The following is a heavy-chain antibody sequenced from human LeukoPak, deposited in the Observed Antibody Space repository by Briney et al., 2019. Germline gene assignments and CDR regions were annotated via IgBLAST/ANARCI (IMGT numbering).Heavy chain of an antibody. CDR2: ISGSGDST. V-gene: IGHV3-23*01. D-gene: IGHD3-22*01. CDR1: GFTFSSYA. Sequence: PGGSLRLSCAASGFTFSSYAMSWVRQAPGKGLEWVSAISGSGDSTYYADSVKGRFTISRDNSKNTLYLQMNSLRAEDTAVYYCASHHYYDSSGLDDYFAFWGQGTLVTVSS. CDR3: ASHHYYDSSGLDDYFAF. J-gene: IGHJ4*02.